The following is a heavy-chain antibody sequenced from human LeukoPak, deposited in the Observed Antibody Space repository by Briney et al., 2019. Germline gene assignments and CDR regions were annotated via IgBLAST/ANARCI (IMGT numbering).Heavy chain of an antibody. CDR3: ARHATTVTNPYYFDY. D-gene: IGHD4-17*01. CDR1: GYSFTSYW. Sequence: PGESLKISCKGSGYSFTSYWISWVRQMPGKGLEWMGRIDPSDSYTNYSPSFQGHVTISADKSISTAYLQWSSLKASDTAMYYCARHATTVTNPYYFDYWGQGTLVTVSS. J-gene: IGHJ4*02. CDR2: IDPSDSYT. V-gene: IGHV5-10-1*01.